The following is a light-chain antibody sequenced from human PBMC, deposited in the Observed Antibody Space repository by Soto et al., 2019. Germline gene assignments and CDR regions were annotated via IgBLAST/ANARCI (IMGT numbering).Light chain of an antibody. V-gene: IGKV3-20*01. CDR3: QQYVSSPLT. J-gene: IGKJ3*01. CDR2: DAY. CDR1: QSVRHRC. Sequence: IPLTRCPVTRSLYPGEGAALSSRARQSVRHRCLAWFQQKPGQAPRLLIFDAYRRATGIPDRFSGSGSGTDFTLPISRLEPEDFAVYYCQQYVSSPLTFGPGTKVDIK.